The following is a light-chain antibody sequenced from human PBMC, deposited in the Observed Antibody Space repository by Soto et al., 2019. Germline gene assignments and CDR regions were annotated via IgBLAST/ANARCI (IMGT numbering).Light chain of an antibody. Sequence: GQAVTVSCTGTNSNIGSHNYVSWYQQRPGKAPKLMIHDVTERPSGVPDRFSGSKSGNTASLTISGLQAEDEAEYFCCSFAGGLFAFGTRTKVTVL. V-gene: IGLV2-11*01. CDR2: DVT. CDR1: NSNIGSHNY. CDR3: CSFAGGLFA. J-gene: IGLJ1*01.